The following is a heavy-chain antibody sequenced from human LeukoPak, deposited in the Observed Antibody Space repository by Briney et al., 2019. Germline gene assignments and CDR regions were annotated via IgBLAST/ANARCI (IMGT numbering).Heavy chain of an antibody. CDR1: GVSISSYY. D-gene: IGHD2-21*02. CDR2: GSYSGST. V-gene: IGHV4-59*01. Sequence: ASETLSLTCTVSGVSISSYYWTWIRQPPGKGLEWLGYGSYSGSTTYNPSLKSRVTISVDTSKNQFSLKLSSVTAADTAVYYCANVVVATIGWYFDLWGRGTLVTVSS. J-gene: IGHJ2*01. CDR3: ANVVVATIGWYFDL.